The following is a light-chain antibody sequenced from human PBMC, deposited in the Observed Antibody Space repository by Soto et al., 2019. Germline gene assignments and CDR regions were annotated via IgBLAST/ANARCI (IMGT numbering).Light chain of an antibody. CDR1: SSNIGNNY. CDR2: DIN. CDR3: GTWDSSLSAYV. J-gene: IGLJ1*01. Sequence: QSVLTQPPSVSAAPGQKVTIPCSGSSSNIGNNYVSWYQQLPGTAPKLLIYDINQRPSGIPDRCPGSKSGTSATLGITGLQTGDEADYYCGTWDSSLSAYVFGTGTKLTVL. V-gene: IGLV1-51*01.